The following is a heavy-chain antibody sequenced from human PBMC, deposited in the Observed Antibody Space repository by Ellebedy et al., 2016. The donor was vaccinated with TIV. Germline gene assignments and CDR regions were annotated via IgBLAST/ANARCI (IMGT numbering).Heavy chain of an antibody. CDR1: GFTVSSNY. V-gene: IGHV3-66*01. D-gene: IGHD3-10*01. CDR3: ARDSWFGELLWRDYYYYGMDV. J-gene: IGHJ6*02. CDR2: IYSGGST. Sequence: PGGSLRLSCAASGFTVSSNYMSWVRQAPGKGLEWVSVIYSGGSTYYADSVKGRFTISRDNSKNTLYLQMNSLRAEDTAVYYCARDSWFGELLWRDYYYYGMDVWGQGTTVTVSS.